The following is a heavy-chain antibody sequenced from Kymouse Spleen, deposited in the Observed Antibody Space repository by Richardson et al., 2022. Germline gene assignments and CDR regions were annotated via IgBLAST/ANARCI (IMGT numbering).Heavy chain of an antibody. CDR2: IYYSGST. CDR3: ARQENWNYGVYYYYGMDV. D-gene: IGHD1-7*01. V-gene: IGHV4-39*01. CDR1: GGSISSSSYY. Sequence: QLQLQESGPGLVKPSETLSLTCTVSGGSISSSSYYWGWIRQPPGKGLEWIGSIYYSGSTYYNPSLKSRVTISVDTSKNQFSLKLSSVTAADTAVYYCARQENWNYGVYYYYGMDVWGQGTTVTVSS. J-gene: IGHJ6*02.